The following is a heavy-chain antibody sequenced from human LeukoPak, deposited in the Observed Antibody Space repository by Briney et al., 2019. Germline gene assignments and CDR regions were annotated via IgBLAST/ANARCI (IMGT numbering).Heavy chain of an antibody. J-gene: IGHJ4*02. CDR1: GFTFSSYA. D-gene: IGHD3-10*01. V-gene: IGHV3-64*01. CDR3: ARVPGFI. CDR2: ISSNGGST. Sequence: GGSLRLSCAASGFTFSSYAMHWVRQAPGKGLEYVSAISSNGGSTYYANSVKGRFTISRDNSKNTLYLQMNSLRAEDSAVYYCARVPGFIWGQGTLVTVSS.